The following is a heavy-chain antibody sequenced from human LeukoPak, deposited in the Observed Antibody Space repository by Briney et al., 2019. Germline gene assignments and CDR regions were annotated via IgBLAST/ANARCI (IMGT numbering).Heavy chain of an antibody. CDR1: GFTFSNAW. CDR2: IKSKTDGGTT. CDR3: TTDQWPGLRFLEWLLNYYYYMDV. J-gene: IGHJ6*03. D-gene: IGHD3-3*01. V-gene: IGHV3-15*01. Sequence: GGSLRLSCAASGFTFSNAWMSWVRQAPGKGREWVGRIKSKTDGGTTDYAAPVKGRFTISRDDSKNTLYLQMNSLKTEDTAVYYCTTDQWPGLRFLEWLLNYYYYMDVWGKGTTVTVSS.